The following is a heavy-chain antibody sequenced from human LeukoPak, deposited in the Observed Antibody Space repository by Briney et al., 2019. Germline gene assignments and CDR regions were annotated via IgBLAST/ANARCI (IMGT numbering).Heavy chain of an antibody. CDR3: ARGDYDFWSGLNWFDP. CDR1: GYTFTGYY. Sequence: GASVKVSCKXSGYTFTGYYMHWVRQAPGQGLEWMGWINPNSGGTNYAQKFQGRVTMTRDTSISTAYMELSRLRSDDTAVYYCARGDYDFWSGLNWFDPWGQGTLVTVSS. V-gene: IGHV1-2*02. D-gene: IGHD3-3*01. CDR2: INPNSGGT. J-gene: IGHJ5*02.